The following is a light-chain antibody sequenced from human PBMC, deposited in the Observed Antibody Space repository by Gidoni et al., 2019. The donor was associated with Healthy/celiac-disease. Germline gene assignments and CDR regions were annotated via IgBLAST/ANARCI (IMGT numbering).Light chain of an antibody. CDR1: SGINVGTYR. CDR2: YKSDSDK. J-gene: IGLJ3*02. V-gene: IGLV5-45*03. Sequence: QAVLTQPSSLSASPGASASLTCTLRSGINVGTYRIYWYQQKPGSPPQYLLRYKSDSDKQQGSGVPSRFSGSKDASGNAGILLISGLQSEDEADYYCMMWHSSAWVFGGGTKLTVL. CDR3: MMWHSSAWV.